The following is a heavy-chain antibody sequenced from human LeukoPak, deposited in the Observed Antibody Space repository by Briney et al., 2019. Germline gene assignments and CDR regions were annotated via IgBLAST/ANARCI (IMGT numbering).Heavy chain of an antibody. D-gene: IGHD3-22*01. Sequence: SETLSLTCTVSGGSISSGSYYWSWIRQPAGKGLEWIGRIYTSGSTNYNPSLKSRVTISVDTSKNQFSLKLSSVTAADTAAYYCARGDYYDSSGYYEEGYWGQGTLVTVSS. CDR2: IYTSGST. CDR1: GGSISSGSYY. J-gene: IGHJ4*02. CDR3: ARGDYYDSSGYYEEGY. V-gene: IGHV4-61*02.